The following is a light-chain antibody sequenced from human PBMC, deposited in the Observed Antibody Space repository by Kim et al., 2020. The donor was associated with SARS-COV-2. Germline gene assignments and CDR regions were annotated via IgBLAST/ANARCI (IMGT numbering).Light chain of an antibody. Sequence: SAPVGDRVTITCRARQSISSYLNWYQQKPGKAPKLLIYAASSLQSGVPSRFSGSGSGTDFTLTISSLQPEDFATYYCQQSYSTQYTFGQGTKLEI. J-gene: IGKJ2*01. V-gene: IGKV1-39*01. CDR2: AAS. CDR1: QSISSY. CDR3: QQSYSTQYT.